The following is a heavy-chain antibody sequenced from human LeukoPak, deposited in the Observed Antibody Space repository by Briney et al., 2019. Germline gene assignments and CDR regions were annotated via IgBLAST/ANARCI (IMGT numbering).Heavy chain of an antibody. CDR2: IYSGGST. J-gene: IGHJ4*02. CDR1: GFTVSSNY. V-gene: IGHV3-53*01. CDR3: ATLRADYGGTSFDY. Sequence: GGSLRLSCAASGFTVSSNYMSWVRQAPGKGLEWVSVIYSGGSTYYADSVKGRFTISRDNSKNTLYLQMNSLRAEDTAVYYCATLRADYGGTSFDYWGQGTLVTVSS. D-gene: IGHD4-23*01.